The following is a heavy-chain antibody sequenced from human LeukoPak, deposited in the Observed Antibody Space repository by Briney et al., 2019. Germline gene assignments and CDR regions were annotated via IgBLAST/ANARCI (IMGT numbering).Heavy chain of an antibody. J-gene: IGHJ5*02. V-gene: IGHV3-48*02. CDR3: SRDSRGSDNADTRS. D-gene: IGHD5-18*01. CDR2: ISSSSHTI. Sequence: GGSLRLSCAVSGFSFSSYSMHWVRQAPGRGLEWVSYISSSSHTIYYADSVKGRFTISRDNAKNSLYLQMNSLRDDDTAVYYCSRDSRGSDNADTRSWGQATLVTVSS. CDR1: GFSFSSYS.